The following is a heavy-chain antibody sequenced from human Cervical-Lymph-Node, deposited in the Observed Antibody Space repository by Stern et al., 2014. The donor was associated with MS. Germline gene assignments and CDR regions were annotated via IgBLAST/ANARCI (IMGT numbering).Heavy chain of an antibody. D-gene: IGHD3-22*01. J-gene: IGHJ4*02. CDR2: IIPVFGTS. V-gene: IGHV1-69*01. CDR1: GGTFSSYA. Sequence: VQLVQSGAEVRKPGSSVKVSCKASGGTFSSYAISWVRQAPGQGLEWMGGIIPVFGTSYNAQKLQGRLTITGDESKSTAFMELSRLRSEDTAVYYCATTNYYDSSGYYSRFDYWGQGTLVTVSS. CDR3: ATTNYYDSSGYYSRFDY.